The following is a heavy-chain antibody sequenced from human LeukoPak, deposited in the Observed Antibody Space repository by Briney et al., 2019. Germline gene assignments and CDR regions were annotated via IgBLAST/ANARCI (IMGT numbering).Heavy chain of an antibody. J-gene: IGHJ5*02. Sequence: GGSLRLSCAASGFTFSDYSMNWVRQAPGKGLEWVSGINWNGGSTGYADSVKGRFTISRDNAKNSLYLQMNMLRAEDTDLYYCARFRRITMTNNWFDPWGQGTLVTVSS. CDR3: ARFRRITMTNNWFDP. V-gene: IGHV3-20*04. CDR1: GFTFSDYS. CDR2: INWNGGST. D-gene: IGHD3-22*01.